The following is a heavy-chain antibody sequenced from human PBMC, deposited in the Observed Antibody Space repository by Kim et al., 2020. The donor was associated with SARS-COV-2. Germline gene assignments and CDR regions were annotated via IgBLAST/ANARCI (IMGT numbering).Heavy chain of an antibody. Sequence: GGSLRLSCAASGFTFSTYGMSWVRQAPGKGLEWVSAISGSGGNTKYADSVKGRFTISRDISKNTLYLQMNTLRAEDTAVYYCAKVLSSWSYDYWGQGTL. V-gene: IGHV3-23*01. CDR1: GFTFSTYG. D-gene: IGHD6-13*01. J-gene: IGHJ4*02. CDR3: AKVLSSWSYDY. CDR2: ISGSGGNT.